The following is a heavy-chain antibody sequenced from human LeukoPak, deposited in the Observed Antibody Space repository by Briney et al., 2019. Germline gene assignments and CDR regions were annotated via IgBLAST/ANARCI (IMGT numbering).Heavy chain of an antibody. Sequence: GGSLRLSCAASGFTFDVYGMRWVRQAAGKGLEWVSLISGDGGSTYYADSVKGRFTISRDNSKNSLYLQMNSLRTEDTALYYCAKVLGYYDSSGYYQEGGFDYWGQGTLVTVSS. CDR2: ISGDGGST. V-gene: IGHV3-43*02. CDR3: AKVLGYYDSSGYYQEGGFDY. CDR1: GFTFDVYG. D-gene: IGHD3-22*01. J-gene: IGHJ4*02.